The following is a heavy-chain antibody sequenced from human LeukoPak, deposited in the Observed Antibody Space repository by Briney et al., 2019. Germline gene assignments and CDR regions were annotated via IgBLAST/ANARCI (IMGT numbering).Heavy chain of an antibody. J-gene: IGHJ4*02. CDR1: GYTFTDYY. CDR3: ARHTGSLYDFWSGYIDY. CDR2: INPNSGGT. D-gene: IGHD3-3*01. Sequence: ASVKVSCKASGYTFTDYYMHWVRQAPGQGLEWMGWINPNSGGTNYAQKFQGRVTMTRDTSISTVYMEMSRLRSDDTAVYYCARHTGSLYDFWSGYIDYWGQGTLVTVSS. V-gene: IGHV1-2*02.